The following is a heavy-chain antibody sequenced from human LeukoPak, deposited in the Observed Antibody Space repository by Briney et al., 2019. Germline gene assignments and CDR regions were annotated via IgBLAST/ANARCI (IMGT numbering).Heavy chain of an antibody. J-gene: IGHJ3*02. CDR3: ATDSTGYPQYDAFDI. Sequence: ASVKVSCKVSGYTFTDYYMHWVQQAPGKGLEWMGLVDPEDGETIYAEKFQGRVTITADTSTDTAYMELSSLRSEDTAVYYCATDSTGYPQYDAFDIWGQGTMVTVPS. CDR1: GYTFTDYY. CDR2: VDPEDGET. D-gene: IGHD1-14*01. V-gene: IGHV1-69-2*01.